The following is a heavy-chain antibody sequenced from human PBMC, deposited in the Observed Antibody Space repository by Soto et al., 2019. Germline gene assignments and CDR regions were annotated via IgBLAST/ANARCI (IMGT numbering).Heavy chain of an antibody. CDR2: IFHDGNT. CDR3: ARHEGWTGPDQ. CDR1: GASIGSGGW. J-gene: IGHJ5*02. D-gene: IGHD2-8*02. V-gene: IGHV4-4*02. Sequence: SETLSLTCAVSGASIGSGGWWSWVRQPPGKGLEWIAEIFHDGNTNYSPSLKSRVTISVDKSQNQFSLNVYSVTAADTAVYYCARHEGWTGPDQWGQGTLATVSS.